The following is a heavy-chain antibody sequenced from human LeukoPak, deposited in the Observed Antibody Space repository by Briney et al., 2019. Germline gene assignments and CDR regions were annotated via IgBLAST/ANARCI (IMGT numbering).Heavy chain of an antibody. D-gene: IGHD5-18*01. V-gene: IGHV3-53*01. CDR1: GFSVSINF. Sequence: GGSLRLSCAASGFSVSINFMGWVRQAPGKGLEWVSVIYSVGSTYYADSVKGRFSISKDNSKNTLWLQMNSLRDEDTAVYYCAGRTAAQDYYMDVWGKGTMVTISS. J-gene: IGHJ6*03. CDR3: AGRTAAQDYYMDV. CDR2: IYSVGST.